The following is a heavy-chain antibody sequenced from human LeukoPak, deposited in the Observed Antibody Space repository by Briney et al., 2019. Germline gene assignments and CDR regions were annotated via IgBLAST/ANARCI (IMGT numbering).Heavy chain of an antibody. V-gene: IGHV4-59*11. CDR1: GGSISSHY. D-gene: IGHD4-23*01. CDR3: ARGDTVVTRRFDY. CDR2: IYYSGST. J-gene: IGHJ4*02. Sequence: PSETLSLTCTVSGGSISSHYWSWIRQPPGEGLEWIGYIYYSGSTNYNPSLKSRVTISVDTSKNQFSLKLSSVTAADTAVYYCARGDTVVTRRFDYWGQGTLVTVSS.